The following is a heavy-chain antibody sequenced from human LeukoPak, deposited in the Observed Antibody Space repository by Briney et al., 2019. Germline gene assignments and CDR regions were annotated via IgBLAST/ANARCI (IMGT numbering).Heavy chain of an antibody. V-gene: IGHV3-23*01. CDR3: TTVITMLRGLHTSDY. D-gene: IGHD3-10*01. Sequence: GGSLRLSCAAPGFTFSTFAMIWVRQPPGKGLEWVSSIFPSGGEIHYADSVRGRFTISRDNSKSTLSLQMNSLRDEDTAIYYCTTVITMLRGLHTSDYWGQGTLVTVSS. CDR2: IFPSGGEI. CDR1: GFTFSTFA. J-gene: IGHJ4*02.